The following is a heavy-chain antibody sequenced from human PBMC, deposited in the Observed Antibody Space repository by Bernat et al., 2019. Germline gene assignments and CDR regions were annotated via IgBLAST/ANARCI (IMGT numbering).Heavy chain of an antibody. V-gene: IGHV3-23*01. D-gene: IGHD4-17*01. CDR2: ISGSGDNA. J-gene: IGHJ4*02. Sequence: EVQLLESGGGLVQPGGSLRLSCAASGFTFSSYAMSWVRQAPGKGLEWVSAISGSGDNAYYADSGKGRFTISRDNSKSTLYLQMNSLRDEDTAAYYCAKNRDYGDSKPDDFWGQGTLVTVSS. CDR3: AKNRDYGDSKPDDF. CDR1: GFTFSSYA.